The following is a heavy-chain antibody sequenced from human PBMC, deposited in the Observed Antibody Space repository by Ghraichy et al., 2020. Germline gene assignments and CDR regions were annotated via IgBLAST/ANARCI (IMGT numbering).Heavy chain of an antibody. CDR1: GFSFSTYW. Sequence: GGSLRLSCAASGFSFSTYWMSWVRQAPGKGLEWVANIKQDGGEKNYADSVKGRFTISRDNGKNSLYLQMNSLRAEDTAVYYCARDTLGIFDYWGQGTLVTVSS. CDR3: ARDTLGIFDY. V-gene: IGHV3-7*03. J-gene: IGHJ4*02. D-gene: IGHD7-27*01. CDR2: IKQDGGEK.